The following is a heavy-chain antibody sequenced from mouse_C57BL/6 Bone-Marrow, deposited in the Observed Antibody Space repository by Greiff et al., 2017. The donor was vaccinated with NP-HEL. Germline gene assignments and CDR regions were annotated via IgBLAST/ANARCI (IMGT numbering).Heavy chain of an antibody. Sequence: VQLQQSGPVLVKPGASVKMSCKASGYTFTDYYMNWVKQSHGKSLEWIGVINPYNGGTSYNQKFKGKATLTVDKSSSTAYMELNSLTSEDSAVYYCARSLPMVVATPSFAYWGQGTLVTVSA. CDR2: INPYNGGT. D-gene: IGHD1-1*01. V-gene: IGHV1-19*01. CDR3: ARSLPMVVATPSFAY. CDR1: GYTFTDYY. J-gene: IGHJ3*01.